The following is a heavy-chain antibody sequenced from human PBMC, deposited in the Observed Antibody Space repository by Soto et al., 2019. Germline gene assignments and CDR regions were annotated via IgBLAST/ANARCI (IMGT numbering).Heavy chain of an antibody. D-gene: IGHD2-15*01. CDR2: INPNSGGT. J-gene: IGHJ4*02. Sequence: ASVKVSCKASGYTFTGYYVHWVRQAPGQGLEWMGWINPNSGGTNYAQKFQGWVTMTRDTSISTAYMELIRLRSDDTAVYYCARGFSPIGIVRAFDCWGQGTLVTVSS. CDR3: ARGFSPIGIVRAFDC. CDR1: GYTFTGYY. V-gene: IGHV1-2*04.